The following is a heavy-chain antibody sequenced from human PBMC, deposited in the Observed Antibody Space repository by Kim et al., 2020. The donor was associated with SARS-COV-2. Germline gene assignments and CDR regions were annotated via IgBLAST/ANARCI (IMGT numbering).Heavy chain of an antibody. J-gene: IGHJ6*02. CDR1: GFTFSNYA. V-gene: IGHV3-23*01. CDR2: FSISGRNT. Sequence: GGSLRLSCAASGFTFSNYAMSWVRQAPGKGLEWVSGFSISGRNTYYADSVKGRFTISRDNSKNTLYLQMNSLGAEDTAIYYCAKYARSMDVWGQGTTVTVSS. CDR3: AKYARSMDV.